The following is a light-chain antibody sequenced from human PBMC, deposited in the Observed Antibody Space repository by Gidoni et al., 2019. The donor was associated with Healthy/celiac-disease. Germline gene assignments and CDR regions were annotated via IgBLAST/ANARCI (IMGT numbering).Light chain of an antibody. V-gene: IGKV3-15*01. CDR2: GAS. CDR1: QSVSSN. CDR3: QQYNSWPLWT. J-gene: IGKJ1*01. Sequence: EIVMTQSPATLSVSPGERATLSCRASQSVSSNLAWYQQKPGQAPRLLIYGASTRATGIPARFSGSGSGKEFTLTISSLQSEDFAVYYCQQYNSWPLWTFXXXTKVEIK.